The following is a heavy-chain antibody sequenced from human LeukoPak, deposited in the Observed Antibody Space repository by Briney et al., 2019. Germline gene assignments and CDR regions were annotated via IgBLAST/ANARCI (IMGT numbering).Heavy chain of an antibody. Sequence: GGSLRLSCAASGFTFSSYSMNWVRQAPGKGLEWVSSISSSSSYIYYADSVKGRFTISRDNAKNSLYLQMNSLRAEDTAVYYCARSGGGFWFDPWGQGNLVIVSS. D-gene: IGHD3-16*01. V-gene: IGHV3-21*01. CDR3: ARSGGGFWFDP. CDR2: ISSSSSYI. J-gene: IGHJ5*02. CDR1: GFTFSSYS.